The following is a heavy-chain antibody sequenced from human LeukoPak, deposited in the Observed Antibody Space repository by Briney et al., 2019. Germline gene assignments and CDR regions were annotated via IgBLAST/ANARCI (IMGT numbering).Heavy chain of an antibody. CDR2: ISYDGSNK. Sequence: GRPLRLSCAASGLAFSNYAMHWVRQAPGKGLEWVAVISYDGSNKYYADSVKGRFTISRDNSKNTLYLQMNSLRAEDTAVYYCAKDLSYYDSSGYYWGQGTLVTVSS. V-gene: IGHV3-30*01. D-gene: IGHD3-22*01. CDR1: GLAFSNYA. J-gene: IGHJ4*02. CDR3: AKDLSYYDSSGYY.